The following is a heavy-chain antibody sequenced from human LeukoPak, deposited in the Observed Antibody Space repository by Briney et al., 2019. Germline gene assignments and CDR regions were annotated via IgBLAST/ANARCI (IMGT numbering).Heavy chain of an antibody. D-gene: IGHD2-2*01. CDR2: VFHSGST. CDR3: ARSLSTAGIDY. J-gene: IGHJ4*02. CDR1: GFSISSGRY. Sequence: YPSETLFLPCAVSGFSISSGRYWGWVRAPPGKGLEWIGSVFHSGSTYYNPSLKSRVTISVDTSKNQFSLNLRSVTAADTAMYFCARSLSTAGIDYWGQGTLVTVSS. V-gene: IGHV4-38-2*01.